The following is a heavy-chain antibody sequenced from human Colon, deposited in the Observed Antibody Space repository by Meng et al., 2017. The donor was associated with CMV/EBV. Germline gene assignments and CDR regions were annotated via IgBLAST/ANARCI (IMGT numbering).Heavy chain of an antibody. CDR2: ITGSGRKV. CDR1: GFSFSDSY. V-gene: IGHV3-11*01. CDR3: ARLFDDRPGWFDP. D-gene: IGHD3-10*01. Sequence: GGSLRLSCAASGFSFSDSYMSWVRQAPGKGLEWLSSITGSGRKVFYGDSMNGRITISRDNANNSLYLDMNSLTAEDTAVYYYARLFDDRPGWFDPWGQGTLVTVSS. J-gene: IGHJ5*02.